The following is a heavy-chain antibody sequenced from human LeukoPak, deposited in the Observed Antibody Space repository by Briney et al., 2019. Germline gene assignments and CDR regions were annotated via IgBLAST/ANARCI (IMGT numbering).Heavy chain of an antibody. V-gene: IGHV1-18*04. D-gene: IGHD6-19*01. CDR1: GYTFTGYY. CDR3: ARRRQWLTNWFDP. Sequence: ASVKVSCKASGYTFTGYYMHWVRQAPGQGPEWMGWISAYNGNTNYAQKLQGRVTMTTDTSTSTAYMELRSLRSDDTAVYYCARRRQWLTNWFDPWGQGTLVTVSS. J-gene: IGHJ5*02. CDR2: ISAYNGNT.